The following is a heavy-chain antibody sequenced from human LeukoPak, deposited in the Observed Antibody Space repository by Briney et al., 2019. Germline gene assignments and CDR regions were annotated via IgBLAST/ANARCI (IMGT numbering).Heavy chain of an antibody. D-gene: IGHD3-22*01. J-gene: IGHJ3*02. CDR3: ARGRHYYDSSDYYYEGDAFDI. V-gene: IGHV1-46*01. Sequence: GASVKVSCKASGCTFTSYNMHWVRQAPGQGLEWMGIIDPSGGSTSYAQKFQGRVTMTRDMSTSTVYMELSSLRSEETAVYYCARGRHYYDSSDYYYEGDAFDIWGQGTMVTVSS. CDR2: IDPSGGST. CDR1: GCTFTSYN.